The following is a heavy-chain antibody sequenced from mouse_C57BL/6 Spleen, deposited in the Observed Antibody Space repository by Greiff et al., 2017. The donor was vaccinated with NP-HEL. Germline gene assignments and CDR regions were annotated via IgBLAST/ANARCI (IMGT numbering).Heavy chain of an antibody. D-gene: IGHD1-1*01. CDR2: ISSGGDYI. Sequence: EVKLVESGEGLVKPGGSLKLSCAASGFTFSSYAMSWVRQTPEKRLEWVAYISSGGDYIYYADNVKGRFTISRDNARNTLYLQMSSLKSEDTAMYYCTRDMFITTVVATDYYAMDYWGQGTSVTVSS. CDR1: GFTFSSYA. CDR3: TRDMFITTVVATDYYAMDY. J-gene: IGHJ4*01. V-gene: IGHV5-9-1*02.